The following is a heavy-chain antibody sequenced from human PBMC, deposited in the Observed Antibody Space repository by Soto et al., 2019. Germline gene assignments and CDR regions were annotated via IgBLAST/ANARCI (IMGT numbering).Heavy chain of an antibody. D-gene: IGHD3-22*01. CDR1: GFTFSSYA. Sequence: QVQLVESGGGVVQPGRSLRLSCAASGFTFSSYAMHWVRQAPGKGLEWVAVISYDGSNKYYADSVKGRLTISRDNSKNTLYLQMNSLRAEDTALYYCARDYYYDSSGYSGSTYGMDVWGQGTTVTVSS. V-gene: IGHV3-30-3*01. J-gene: IGHJ6*02. CDR2: ISYDGSNK. CDR3: ARDYYYDSSGYSGSTYGMDV.